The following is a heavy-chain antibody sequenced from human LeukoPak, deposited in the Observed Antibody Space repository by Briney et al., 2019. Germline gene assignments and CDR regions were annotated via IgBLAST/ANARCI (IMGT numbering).Heavy chain of an antibody. D-gene: IGHD3-10*01. CDR1: GYTFTSYD. V-gene: IGHV1-8*01. CDR2: MNPNSGNT. CDR3: ARGPTMVRGVRLRFDP. J-gene: IGHJ5*02. Sequence: GASVKVSCKASGYTFTSYDINWVRQATGQGLEWMGWMNPNSGNTGYAQKFQGRVTMTRNTSVSTAYMELSSLRSEDTAVYYCARGPTMVRGVRLRFDPWGQGTLVTVSS.